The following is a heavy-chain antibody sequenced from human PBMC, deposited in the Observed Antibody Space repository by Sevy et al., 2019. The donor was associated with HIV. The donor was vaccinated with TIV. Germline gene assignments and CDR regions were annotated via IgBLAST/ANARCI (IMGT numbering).Heavy chain of an antibody. D-gene: IGHD1-26*01. CDR3: ARRPDLGSVIRMGVMDV. V-gene: IGHV3-23*01. CDR1: GFTFSTYA. CDR2: ISDSGGST. Sequence: GGSLRLSCAASGFTFSTYAMSWVRQTPGKGLQWVSVISDSGGSTYYADSVQGRFTISRDNSKDTMYLQVKSLRAEDTAVYYCARRPDLGSVIRMGVMDVWGQGTTVTVSS. J-gene: IGHJ6*01.